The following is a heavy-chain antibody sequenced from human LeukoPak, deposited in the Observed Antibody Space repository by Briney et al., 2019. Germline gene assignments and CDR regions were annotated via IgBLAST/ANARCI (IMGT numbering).Heavy chain of an antibody. CDR3: ARESRGGDRNWFDP. CDR2: IYYSGST. V-gene: IGHV4-31*03. J-gene: IGHJ5*02. Sequence: PSETLSLTCTVSGGSISSGGYHWSWIRQHPGKGLEWIGYIYYSGSTCYNPSLKSRVTISVDTSKNQFSLKLSSVTAADMAVYYCARESRGGDRNWFDPWGQGTLVTVSS. CDR1: GGSISSGGYH. D-gene: IGHD2-21*02.